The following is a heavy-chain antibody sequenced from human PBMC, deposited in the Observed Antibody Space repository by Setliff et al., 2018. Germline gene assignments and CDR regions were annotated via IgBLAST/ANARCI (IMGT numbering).Heavy chain of an antibody. CDR3: ARTTGYRLEGDFDY. J-gene: IGHJ4*02. CDR2: ISWNSGSI. V-gene: IGHV3-9*01. CDR1: GFTFDDYA. D-gene: IGHD1-1*01. Sequence: GGSLRLSCAASGFTFDDYAMHWVRQAPGKGLEWVSGISWNSGSIGYADSVKGRFTISRDNAKNSLYLQMNSLRAEDTAVYYCARTTGYRLEGDFDYWGQGTLVTVSS.